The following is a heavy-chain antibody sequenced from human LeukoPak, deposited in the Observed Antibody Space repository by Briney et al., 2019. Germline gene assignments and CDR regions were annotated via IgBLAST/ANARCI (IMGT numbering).Heavy chain of an antibody. Sequence: SQTLSLTCAISGDSVSSNSAAWNWIRQSPSRGLEWLGRTYYRSKWYNDYAVSVKSRITINPDTSKNQFSLQLNSVTPEDTAVYYCARGLPTSGYDYYYCYYGMDVWGQGTTVTVSS. CDR1: GDSVSSNSAA. V-gene: IGHV6-1*01. J-gene: IGHJ6*02. CDR2: TYYRSKWYN. CDR3: ARGLPTSGYDYYYCYYGMDV. D-gene: IGHD5-12*01.